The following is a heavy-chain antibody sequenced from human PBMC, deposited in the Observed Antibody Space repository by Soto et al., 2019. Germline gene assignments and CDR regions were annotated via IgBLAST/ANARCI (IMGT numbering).Heavy chain of an antibody. D-gene: IGHD2-2*01. J-gene: IGHJ4*02. CDR1: GYTFTSYG. CDR2: ISAYNGDT. CDR3: ARGASTLPGFY. Sequence: QVQLVQSGAEVKKPGASVKVSCKASGYTFTSYGVTWVRQAPGQGLQWMGWISAYNGDTDYAQQVQGRVTMTTDSATSTAYLELRSLPSDDTAVYYCARGASTLPGFYWGQGTLITVSS. V-gene: IGHV1-18*01.